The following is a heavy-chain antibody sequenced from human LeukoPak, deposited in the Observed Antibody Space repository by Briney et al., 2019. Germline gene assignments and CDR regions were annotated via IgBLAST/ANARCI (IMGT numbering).Heavy chain of an antibody. Sequence: GGSLRLSCAASGFTFSSYAMHWVRQAPGKGPEWVAVISYDGSNKYYADSVKGRFTISRDNSKNTLYLQMNSLRAEDTAVYYCARDGDYYGSGSYFIDYWGQGTLVTVSS. CDR2: ISYDGSNK. CDR3: ARDGDYYGSGSYFIDY. CDR1: GFTFSSYA. D-gene: IGHD3-10*01. J-gene: IGHJ4*02. V-gene: IGHV3-30-3*01.